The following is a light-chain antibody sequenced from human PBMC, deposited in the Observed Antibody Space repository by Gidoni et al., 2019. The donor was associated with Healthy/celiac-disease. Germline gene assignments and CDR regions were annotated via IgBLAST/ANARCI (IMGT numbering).Light chain of an antibody. V-gene: IGKV3-11*01. J-gene: IGKJ4*01. CDR2: EAS. CDR3: QQRSNWPLT. Sequence: DIVLTQSPATQSLSPGARATFSCSASQSVGSHLDWYQQKPGQAPRLLIYEASNRATGIPARFSGGGSGTDFTLTISGLEPEDLAVYFCQQRSNWPLTFGGXTKVGIK. CDR1: QSVGSH.